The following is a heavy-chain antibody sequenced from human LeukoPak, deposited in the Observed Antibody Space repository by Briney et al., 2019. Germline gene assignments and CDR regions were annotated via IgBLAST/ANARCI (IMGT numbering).Heavy chain of an antibody. V-gene: IGHV3-15*07. CDR1: GLTVTNAW. J-gene: IGHJ4*02. Sequence: AGGSLRLSCSASGLTVTNAWMNWVRQAPGEGLDWVGRIASKTDGGATDYAAPVKGRFTILRDDSKNTLNLQMNSLKTEDTAVYYCTTGIRGDWGQGTLVTVSS. CDR3: TTGIRGD. CDR2: IASKTDGGAT. D-gene: IGHD3-10*01.